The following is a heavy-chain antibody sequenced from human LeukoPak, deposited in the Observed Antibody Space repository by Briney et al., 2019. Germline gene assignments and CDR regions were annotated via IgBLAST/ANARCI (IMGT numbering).Heavy chain of an antibody. V-gene: IGHV3-15*01. CDR1: GFTFSNAW. D-gene: IGHD3-9*01. CDR2: IKSKTDGGTT. J-gene: IGHJ3*02. Sequence: GGSLRLSCAASGFTFSNAWMSWVLQAPGKGLEWVGRIKSKTDGGTTDYAAPVKGRFTISRDDSKNTLYLQMNSLKTEDTAVYYCTSTYYDILTGYYGNAFDIWGQGTMVTVSS. CDR3: TSTYYDILTGYYGNAFDI.